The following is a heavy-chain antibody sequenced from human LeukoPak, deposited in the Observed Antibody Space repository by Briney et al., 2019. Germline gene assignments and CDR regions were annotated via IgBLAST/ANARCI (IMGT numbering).Heavy chain of an antibody. V-gene: IGHV4-34*01. CDR3: ARRAYGSGSRRFDY. J-gene: IGHJ4*02. Sequence: GSLRLSCAASGYTFRSYAMSWVRQAPGKVLEWIGEINHSGSTNYNPSLKSRVTISVDTSKNQFSLKLSSVTAADTAVYYCARRAYGSGSRRFDYWGQGTLVTVSS. CDR1: GYTFRSYA. CDR2: INHSGST. D-gene: IGHD3-10*01.